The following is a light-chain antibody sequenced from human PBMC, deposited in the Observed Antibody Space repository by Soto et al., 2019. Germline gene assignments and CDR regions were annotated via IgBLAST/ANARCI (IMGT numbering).Light chain of an antibody. CDR1: QSVSTRY. V-gene: IGKV3-20*01. CDR3: HPFGSSPPAFT. Sequence: ESMLTQSPGTLSLSPGERATLSCRASQSVSTRYLAWYQQKPGQAPRLLIYGAYLRSTGIPDRFSGSGSGTDFTLTIGRMEPEDFAVYYCHPFGSSPPAFTFDQGTKMEI. J-gene: IGKJ2*01. CDR2: GAY.